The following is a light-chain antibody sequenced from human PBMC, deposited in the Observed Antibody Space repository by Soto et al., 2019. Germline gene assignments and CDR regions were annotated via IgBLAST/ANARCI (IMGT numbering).Light chain of an antibody. V-gene: IGKV3-20*01. J-gene: IGKJ5*01. CDR2: RAS. CDR3: QQYGSSPST. CDR1: QSVSSSY. Sequence: EIVLTQSPGTLSLSPGERATLSCRASQSVSSSYLAWYQQKPGQGPRLLIYRASSRATGIPDRFSGSGSGTDFTLTISRLEADDFAVYYCQQYGSSPSTFGEGTRLELK.